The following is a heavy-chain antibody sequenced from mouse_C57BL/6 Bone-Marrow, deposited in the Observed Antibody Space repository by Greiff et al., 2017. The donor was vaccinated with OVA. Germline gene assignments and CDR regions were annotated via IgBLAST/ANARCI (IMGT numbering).Heavy chain of an antibody. CDR2: ISNGGGST. D-gene: IGHD1-1*01. V-gene: IGHV5-12*01. J-gene: IGHJ3*01. CDR1: GFTFSDYY. CDR3: ARHGYYGSSYAWFAY. Sequence: EVKVVESGGGLVQPGGSLKLSCAASGFTFSDYYMYWVRQTPEKRLEWVAYISNGGGSTYYPDTVKGRFTISRDNAKNTLYLQMSRLKSEDTAMYYCARHGYYGSSYAWFAYWGQGTLVTVSA.